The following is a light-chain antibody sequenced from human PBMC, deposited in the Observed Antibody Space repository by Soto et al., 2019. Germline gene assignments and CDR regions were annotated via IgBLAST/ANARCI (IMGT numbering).Light chain of an antibody. CDR3: QQYNNWPPWT. J-gene: IGKJ1*01. V-gene: IGKV3-15*01. Sequence: EVVLTHSQGTLSFSQRQRHILSFSSTQSVSSYLAWYQLKPGQAPRLLIYDASTRAAGIPGRFSGSGSGTDFTLTISSLQSEDFAVYYCQQYNNWPPWTFGRGTKVDIK. CDR1: QSVSSY. CDR2: DAS.